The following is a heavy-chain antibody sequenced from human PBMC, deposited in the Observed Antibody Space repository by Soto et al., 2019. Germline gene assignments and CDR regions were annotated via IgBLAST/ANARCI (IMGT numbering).Heavy chain of an antibody. Sequence: QVQLVQSGAEVKKPGSSVKVSCKASGGTFSSYTISWVRQAPGQGLEWMGRIIPILGIANYAQKFQGRVTITADKSTSTAYMELSSLRSGDTAVYYCARDQQLPYYYYGMDVWGQGTTVTVSS. CDR2: IIPILGIA. J-gene: IGHJ6*02. CDR3: ARDQQLPYYYYGMDV. CDR1: GGTFSSYT. D-gene: IGHD6-13*01. V-gene: IGHV1-69*08.